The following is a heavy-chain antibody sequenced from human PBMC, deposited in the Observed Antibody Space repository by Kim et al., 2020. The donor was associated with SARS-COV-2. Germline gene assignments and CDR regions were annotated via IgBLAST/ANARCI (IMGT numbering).Heavy chain of an antibody. Sequence: DAVKGRFTSSRDNSKNTLYLQMDSLRGEGTAVYYCAKGERYYYDSLDYWGQGTLVTVSS. D-gene: IGHD3-22*01. J-gene: IGHJ4*02. V-gene: IGHV3-23*01. CDR3: AKGERYYYDSLDY.